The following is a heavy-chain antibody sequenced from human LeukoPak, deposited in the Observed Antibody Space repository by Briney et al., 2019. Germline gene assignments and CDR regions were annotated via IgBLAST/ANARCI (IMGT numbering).Heavy chain of an antibody. CDR1: GDSISSSKW. Sequence: SETLSLTCVVSGDSISSSKWWSWVRQPPGKGLEWIGEINHSGSANYNPSLKSRVTISVDTSKNQFSLKLNSVTAADTAVYYCARGGYSGYDSRRVLGEFGPWGQGTLVTVSS. D-gene: IGHD5-12*01. CDR3: ARGGYSGYDSRRVLGEFGP. CDR2: INHSGSA. J-gene: IGHJ5*02. V-gene: IGHV4/OR15-8*01.